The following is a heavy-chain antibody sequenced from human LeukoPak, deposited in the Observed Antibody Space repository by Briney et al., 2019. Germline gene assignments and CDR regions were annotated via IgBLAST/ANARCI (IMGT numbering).Heavy chain of an antibody. CDR1: GGSFSGYY. CDR2: INHSGST. Sequence: SETLSLTCAVYGGSFSGYYWSWIRQPPGKGLEWIGEINHSGSTNYNPSLKSRVTISVDTSKNQFSLKLSSVTAADTAVYYCAREDYDILTGYYFFDYWGQGTLVTVSS. D-gene: IGHD3-9*01. CDR3: AREDYDILTGYYFFDY. V-gene: IGHV4-34*01. J-gene: IGHJ4*02.